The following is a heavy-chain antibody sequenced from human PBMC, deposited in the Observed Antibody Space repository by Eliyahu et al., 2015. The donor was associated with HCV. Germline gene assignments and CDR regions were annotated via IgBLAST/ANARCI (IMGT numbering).Heavy chain of an antibody. CDR2: IYSGGST. CDR3: AREGRNREVGATDVDY. J-gene: IGHJ4*02. D-gene: IGHD1-26*01. V-gene: IGHV3-53*01. Sequence: EVQLVESGGGLIQPGGSLRLSCAASGFTVSXNYMXWVRQAPGKGLEWVSVIYSGGSTYYADSVKGRFTISRDNSKNTLYLQMNSLRAEDTAVYYCAREGRNREVGATDVDYWGQGTLVTVSS. CDR1: GFTVSXNY.